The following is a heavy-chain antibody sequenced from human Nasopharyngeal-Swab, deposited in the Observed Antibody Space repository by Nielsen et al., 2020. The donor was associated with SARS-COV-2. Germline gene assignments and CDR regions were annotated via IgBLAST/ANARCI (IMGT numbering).Heavy chain of an antibody. CDR3: ATAHLFWSGYYSNWFDP. D-gene: IGHD3-3*01. J-gene: IGHJ5*02. CDR2: FDPEDGET. Sequence: ASVKVSCKASGYTFTSYGISWVRQAPGQGLEWMGGFDPEDGETIYAQKFQGRVTMTEDTSTDTAYMELSSLRSEDTAVYYCATAHLFWSGYYSNWFDPWGQGTLVTVSS. CDR1: GYTFTSYG. V-gene: IGHV1-24*01.